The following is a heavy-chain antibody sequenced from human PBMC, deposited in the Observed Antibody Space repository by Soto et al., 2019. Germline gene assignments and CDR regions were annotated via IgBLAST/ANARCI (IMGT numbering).Heavy chain of an antibody. Sequence: ESGGGVVQPGKSLRLSCAASGFTFSTYGMHWVRQAPGKGLEWVAVIWYDGSNKYHGDSLKGRFTISRDNSKNTLYLQINNLRAEDTAVYYCGRDGALGDTAVVDSWCQGTLVTVSS. CDR3: GRDGALGDTAVVDS. D-gene: IGHD5-18*01. V-gene: IGHV3-33*01. CDR2: IWYDGSNK. CDR1: GFTFSTYG. J-gene: IGHJ4*02.